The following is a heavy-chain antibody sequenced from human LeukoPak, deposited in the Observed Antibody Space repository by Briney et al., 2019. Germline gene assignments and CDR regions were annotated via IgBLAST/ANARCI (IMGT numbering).Heavy chain of an antibody. V-gene: IGHV1-18*01. Sequence: ASVKVSCNASGYTFTSYGISWVRQAPGQGLEWMGWISAYNGNTNYAQKLQGRVTMTTDTSTSTAYMELRSLRSDDTAVYYCARSGATVETPYYYYYYMDVWGKGTTVTVSS. D-gene: IGHD4/OR15-4a*01. J-gene: IGHJ6*03. CDR3: ARSGATVETPYYYYYYMDV. CDR1: GYTFTSYG. CDR2: ISAYNGNT.